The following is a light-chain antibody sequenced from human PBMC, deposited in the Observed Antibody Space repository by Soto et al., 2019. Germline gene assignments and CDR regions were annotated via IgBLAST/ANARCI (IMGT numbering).Light chain of an antibody. J-gene: IGKJ1*01. CDR1: QSLSTW. Sequence: DIQLTQSPSTLSASVGDRVTITCRASQSLSTWLAWYQQKPGKAPRVLIYKASTLESGVQSRFGGSGSGTDFTLTITSLQPEDFATYYCIQDYNYPPTFGQGTKVDIK. CDR2: KAS. CDR3: IQDYNYPPT. V-gene: IGKV1-5*03.